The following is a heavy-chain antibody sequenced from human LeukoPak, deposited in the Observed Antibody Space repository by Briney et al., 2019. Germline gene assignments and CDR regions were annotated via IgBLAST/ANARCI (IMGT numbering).Heavy chain of an antibody. CDR2: ISGSGGST. Sequence: PGGTLRLSCAASGFTFSGYGMSWVRQAPGKGLEWVSAISGSGGSTYYADSVKGRFTISRDNTKNTLYLQMNSLRAEDTAVYYCAKGSMIVVTGILCYWGQGTLVTVSS. D-gene: IGHD3-22*01. V-gene: IGHV3-23*01. CDR1: GFTFSGYG. CDR3: AKGSMIVVTGILCY. J-gene: IGHJ4*02.